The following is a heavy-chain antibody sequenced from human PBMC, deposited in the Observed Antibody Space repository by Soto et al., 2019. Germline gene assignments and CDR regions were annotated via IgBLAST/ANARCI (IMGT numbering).Heavy chain of an antibody. D-gene: IGHD3-9*01. CDR2: IKQDGSEK. CDR1: GFTFSSYW. CDR3: ARDRVDILTSYYFDY. V-gene: IGHV3-7*01. Sequence: LRLSCAASGFTFSSYWMSWVRQAPGKGLEWVANIKQDGSEKYYVDSVKGRFTISRDNAKNSLYLQMNSLRAEDTAVYYCARDRVDILTSYYFDYWGQGTLVTVSS. J-gene: IGHJ4*02.